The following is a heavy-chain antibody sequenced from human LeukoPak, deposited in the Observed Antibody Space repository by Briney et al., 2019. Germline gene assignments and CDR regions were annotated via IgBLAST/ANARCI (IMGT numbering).Heavy chain of an antibody. J-gene: IGHJ4*02. CDR3: ARTDYDFWSGIFDY. Sequence: GRSLRLSCAASGFTFSSYAMHWVSQAPGKGLEWVAVISYDGSNKYYADSVKGRFTISRDNSKNTLYLQMNSLRAEDTAVYYCARTDYDFWSGIFDYWGQGTLVTVSS. V-gene: IGHV3-30*04. D-gene: IGHD3-3*01. CDR2: ISYDGSNK. CDR1: GFTFSSYA.